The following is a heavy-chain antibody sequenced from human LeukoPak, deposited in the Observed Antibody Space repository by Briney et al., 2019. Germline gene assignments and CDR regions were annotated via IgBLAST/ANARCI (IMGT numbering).Heavy chain of an antibody. V-gene: IGHV3-15*01. CDR3: TSDPSVTIPH. CDR2: IKSKTDGGTT. D-gene: IGHD4-17*01. Sequence: GGSLRLSCAASGFTFSSYEMNWVRQAPGKGLEWVGRIKSKTDGGTTDYAAPVKGRFTISRDDSKNTLYLQMNSLKTEDTAVYYCTSDPSVTIPHWGQGTRVTVSS. J-gene: IGHJ4*02. CDR1: GFTFSSYE.